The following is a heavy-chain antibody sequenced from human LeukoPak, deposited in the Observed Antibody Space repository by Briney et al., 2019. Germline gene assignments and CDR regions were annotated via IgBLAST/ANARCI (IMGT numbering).Heavy chain of an antibody. D-gene: IGHD4-17*01. CDR2: IYTSGST. J-gene: IGHJ1*01. CDR1: GGSISSYY. CDR3: ARGGEYGDYRHTQYFQH. V-gene: IGHV4-4*07. Sequence: SETLSLTCTVSGGSISSYYWSWIRRPAGKGLEWIGRIYTSGSTNYNPSLKSRVTMSVDTSKNQFSLKLSSVTAADTAVYYCARGGEYGDYRHTQYFQHWGQGTLVTVSS.